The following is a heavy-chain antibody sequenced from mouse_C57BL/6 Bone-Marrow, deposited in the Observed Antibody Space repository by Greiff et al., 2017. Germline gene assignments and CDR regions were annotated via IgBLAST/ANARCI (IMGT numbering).Heavy chain of an antibody. V-gene: IGHV1-55*01. CDR2: IYPGSGST. CDR1: GYTFTSYW. CDR3: AREGGYDYAWFAY. J-gene: IGHJ3*01. Sequence: QVQLQQPGAELVKPGASVKMSCKASGYTFTSYWINWVKQRPGQGLEWIGDIYPGSGSTNYNEKFKSKATLTVDKSSLTAYMQLSSLTSEDSAVYYCAREGGYDYAWFAYWGQGTLVTVSA. D-gene: IGHD2-4*01.